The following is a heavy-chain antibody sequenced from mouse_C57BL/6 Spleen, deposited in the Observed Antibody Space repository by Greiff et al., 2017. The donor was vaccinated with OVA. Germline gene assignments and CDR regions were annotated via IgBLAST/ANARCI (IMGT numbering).Heavy chain of an antibody. CDR2: ISDGGSYT. Sequence: EVKLMESGGGLVKPGGSLTLSCAASGFTFSSYAMSWVRQTPEKRLEWVATISDGGSYTYYPDNVKGRFTISRDNAKNNLYLQMSHLKSEDTAMYYCARAELGSLDFWGQGTTLTVSS. CDR1: GFTFSSYA. V-gene: IGHV5-4*03. J-gene: IGHJ2*01. D-gene: IGHD4-1*01. CDR3: ARAELGSLDF.